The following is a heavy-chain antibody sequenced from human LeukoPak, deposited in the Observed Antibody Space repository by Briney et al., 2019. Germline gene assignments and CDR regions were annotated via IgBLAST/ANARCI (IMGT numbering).Heavy chain of an antibody. CDR2: IHEDGSDK. Sequence: GGSVRLSCVVSGFTFSSYWMNWGRQAPGKGLEWVANIHEDGSDKYYVDSVKGRFTISRDNAKNSLYLQMNSLRAEDTAVYYCTVDGGYNRFDPWGQGTLVTVPS. J-gene: IGHJ5*02. D-gene: IGHD3-16*01. V-gene: IGHV3-7*04. CDR3: TVDGGYNRFDP. CDR1: GFTFSSYW.